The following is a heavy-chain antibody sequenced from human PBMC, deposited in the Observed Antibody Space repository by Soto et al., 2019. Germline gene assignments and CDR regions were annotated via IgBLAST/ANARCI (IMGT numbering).Heavy chain of an antibody. Sequence: QVQLVQSGAEVKKPGASVRVSCKASGYSFTAYYVHWVRQAPGQGLEWMGWINPNNGRTKNSPKFQGRVTMTRDASVTTLYMEVNWLRSDDTAVYYCAREWGQNSGYVWGQGTLVTVSS. D-gene: IGHD5-12*01. CDR1: GYSFTAYY. V-gene: IGHV1-2*02. J-gene: IGHJ4*02. CDR2: INPNNGRT. CDR3: AREWGQNSGYV.